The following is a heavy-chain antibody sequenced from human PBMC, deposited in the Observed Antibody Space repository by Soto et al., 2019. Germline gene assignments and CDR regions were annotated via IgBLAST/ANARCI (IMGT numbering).Heavy chain of an antibody. D-gene: IGHD7-27*01. CDR2: ISETGSHT. CDR3: ARSLRATSPLTF. CDR1: GFTFTDYH. Sequence: XGSLGLSCEASGFTFTDYHMSWIRQAPGKGLEWVALISETGSHTAYAESVKGRFTISRDNARPSVFLQMNSLRSDDTAVYFCARSLRATSPLTFWGQGTPVTVSS. V-gene: IGHV3-11*06. J-gene: IGHJ4*02.